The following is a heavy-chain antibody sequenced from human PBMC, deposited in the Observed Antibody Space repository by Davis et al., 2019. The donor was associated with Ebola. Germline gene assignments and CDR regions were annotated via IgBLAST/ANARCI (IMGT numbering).Heavy chain of an antibody. CDR3: AKDNEQLVAYFDY. Sequence: GESLKISCAASGFTFSSYGMHWVRQAPGKGLEWVAVISYDGSNKYYADSVKGRFTISRDNSKNTLYLQMNSLRAEDTAVYYCAKDNEQLVAYFDYWGQGTLVTVSS. D-gene: IGHD6-6*01. J-gene: IGHJ4*02. V-gene: IGHV3-30*18. CDR1: GFTFSSYG. CDR2: ISYDGSNK.